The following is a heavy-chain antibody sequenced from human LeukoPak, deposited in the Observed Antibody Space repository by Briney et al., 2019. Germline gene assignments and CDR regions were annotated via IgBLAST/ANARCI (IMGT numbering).Heavy chain of an antibody. J-gene: IGHJ6*02. CDR1: GFTFSNYG. V-gene: IGHV3-30*18. CDR2: ISYDGSNK. CDR3: AKDKGQWLVFYYYGMDV. D-gene: IGHD6-19*01. Sequence: GGSLRLSCAACGFTFSNYGMHWVRQGPGKGLEWVAVISYDGSNKYYADSVKGRFTISRDNSKNTRYLQMNSLRAEDTAVYYCAKDKGQWLVFYYYGMDVWGQGTTVTVSS.